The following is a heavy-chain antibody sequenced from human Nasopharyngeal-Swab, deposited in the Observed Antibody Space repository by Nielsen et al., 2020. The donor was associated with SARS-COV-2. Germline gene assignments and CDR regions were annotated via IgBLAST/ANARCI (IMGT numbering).Heavy chain of an antibody. D-gene: IGHD3-9*01. CDR2: IWYDGSNK. CDR1: GFTFSSYG. J-gene: IGHJ6*03. Sequence: GGSLRLSCAASGFTFSSYGMHWVRQAPGKGLEWAAVIWYDGSNKYYADSVKGRFTISRDNSKNTLYLQMNSLRAEDTAVYYCARDPNFDPSGNMDVWGKGTTVTVSS. CDR3: ARDPNFDPSGNMDV. V-gene: IGHV3-33*01.